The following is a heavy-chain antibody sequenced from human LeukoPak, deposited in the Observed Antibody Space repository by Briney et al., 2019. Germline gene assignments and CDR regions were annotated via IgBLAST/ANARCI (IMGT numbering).Heavy chain of an antibody. V-gene: IGHV5-51*01. Sequence: GESLKISCKGSGYSFTSYWIGWVRQVPGEGLEGMGIIYPGDSDTRYSPSFQGQVTISADKSISTAYLQWSSLKASDTAMYYCASVIAAAGAFDYWGQGTLVTVSS. CDR1: GYSFTSYW. CDR3: ASVIAAAGAFDY. D-gene: IGHD6-13*01. J-gene: IGHJ4*02. CDR2: IYPGDSDT.